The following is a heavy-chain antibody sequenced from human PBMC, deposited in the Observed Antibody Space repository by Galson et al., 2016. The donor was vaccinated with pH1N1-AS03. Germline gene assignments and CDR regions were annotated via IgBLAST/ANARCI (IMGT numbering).Heavy chain of an antibody. CDR3: ARGPVSYANYWFPPPDY. D-gene: IGHD4/OR15-4a*01. CDR2: ISGNGVST. J-gene: IGHJ4*02. CDR1: GFTFSSYA. V-gene: IGHV3-64*01. Sequence: SLRLSCAAAGFTFSSYAMFWVRQAPGKGLEYVSAISGNGVSTYYANSVKGKFTISRDNSKNTLYLQMGSLRPEDMAVYYRARGPVSYANYWFPPPDYWGQGTLVTVSS.